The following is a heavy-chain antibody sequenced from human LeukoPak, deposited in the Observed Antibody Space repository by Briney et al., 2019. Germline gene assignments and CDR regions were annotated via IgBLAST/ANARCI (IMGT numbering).Heavy chain of an antibody. D-gene: IGHD4-23*01. V-gene: IGHV4-59*01. Sequence: SETLSLTCSVSGTSISNYYWTWIRQPPGKGLEWIGYISDSGSTTYNSSLEGRFTISVDASRSQIYLDLRSMSAEDTAVYHCARMVRKTWVFPPDFDYWGQGTLVTVSS. CDR3: ARMVRKTWVFPPDFDY. CDR1: GTSISNYY. CDR2: ISDSGST. J-gene: IGHJ4*02.